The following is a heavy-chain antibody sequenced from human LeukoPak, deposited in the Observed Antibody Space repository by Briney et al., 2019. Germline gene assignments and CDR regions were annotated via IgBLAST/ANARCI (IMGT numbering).Heavy chain of an antibody. CDR1: GGSVSSGNYY. CDR2: ISDTGST. V-gene: IGHV4-61*01. CDR3: ARGFLTVYYYYGMDV. Sequence: PSETLSLTCTVSGGSVSSGNYYWSWLRQPPGKGLEWIGYISDTGSTNYYPSLKSRVTISVDTSKNQFSLKLSSVTAADTAVYYCARGFLTVYYYYGMDVWGQGTTVTVSS. J-gene: IGHJ6*02. D-gene: IGHD3-9*01.